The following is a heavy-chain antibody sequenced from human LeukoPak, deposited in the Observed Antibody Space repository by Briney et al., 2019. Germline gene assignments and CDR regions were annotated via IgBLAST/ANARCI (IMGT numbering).Heavy chain of an antibody. CDR3: ARDLEYSGYDLACDI. D-gene: IGHD5-12*01. J-gene: IGHJ3*02. CDR2: IIPILGIA. CDR1: GGTFSSYA. V-gene: IGHV1-69*04. Sequence: ASVKVSCKASGGTFSSYAISWVRQAPGQGLEWMGRIIPILGIANYAQKLQGRVTITADKSTSTAYMELSSLRSEDTAVYYCARDLEYSGYDLACDIWGQGTMVTVSS.